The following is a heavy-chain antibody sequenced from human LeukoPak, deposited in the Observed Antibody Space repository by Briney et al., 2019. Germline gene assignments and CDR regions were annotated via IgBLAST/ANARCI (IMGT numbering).Heavy chain of an antibody. D-gene: IGHD5-18*01. J-gene: IGHJ4*02. V-gene: IGHV3-23*01. CDR3: AKVDTAMVTFFDYFDY. Sequence: GGSLRLSCAASGFTFSSYAMNWVRQAPGKGLEWVSSISGSGGRTYYADSVKGRFTIPRDNSKNTLYLQMNSLRAEDTAVYYCAKVDTAMVTFFDYFDYWGQGTLVTVSS. CDR2: ISGSGGRT. CDR1: GFTFSSYA.